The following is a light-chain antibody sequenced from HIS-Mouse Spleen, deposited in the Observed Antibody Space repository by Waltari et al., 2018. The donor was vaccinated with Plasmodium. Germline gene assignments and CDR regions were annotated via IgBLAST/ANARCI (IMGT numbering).Light chain of an antibody. V-gene: IGKV1-33*01. CDR1: QDISNY. J-gene: IGKJ2*01. CDR3: QQYDNLPYT. Sequence: DIQMTQSPSSLSASVGDRVTITCQASQDISNYLNWYQQQPGKDPKLLIYDASNLETGVPSRFSGSGSGTDFTFTISSLQPEDIATYYCQQYDNLPYTFGQGTKLEIK. CDR2: DAS.